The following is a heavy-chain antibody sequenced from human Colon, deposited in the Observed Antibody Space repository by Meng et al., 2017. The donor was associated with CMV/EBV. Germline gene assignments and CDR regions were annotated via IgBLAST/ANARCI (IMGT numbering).Heavy chain of an antibody. CDR3: ARDTVGAGMDV. CDR1: GHSVSSAY. V-gene: IGHV3-53*01. CDR2: IYSGGSA. Sequence: GESLKISCEAYGHSVSSAYMAWVRQAPGKGLEWVSIIYSGGSASHAGSVKGRFTVSRDIPKNIVYLQMTSLRVEDTAVYYCARDTVGAGMDVWGQGTTVTVSS. D-gene: IGHD1-26*01. J-gene: IGHJ6*02.